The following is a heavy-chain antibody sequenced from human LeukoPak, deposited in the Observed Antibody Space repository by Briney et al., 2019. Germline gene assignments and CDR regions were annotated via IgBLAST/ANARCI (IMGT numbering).Heavy chain of an antibody. V-gene: IGHV4-39*07. CDR1: GGSISSSSYY. CDR2: IYYSGST. CDR3: ASGGGYCSSTSCFRFPFDY. J-gene: IGHJ4*02. Sequence: PSETLSLTCTVSGGSISSSSYYWGWIRQPPGKGLEWIGSIYYSGSTYYNPSLKSRVTISVDTSKNQFSLKLSSVTAADTAVCYCASGGGYCSSTSCFRFPFDYWGQGTLVTVSS. D-gene: IGHD2-2*01.